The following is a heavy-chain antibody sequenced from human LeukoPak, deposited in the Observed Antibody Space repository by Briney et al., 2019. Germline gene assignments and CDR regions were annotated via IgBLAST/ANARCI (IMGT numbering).Heavy chain of an antibody. CDR1: GFTVSSKY. V-gene: IGHV3-66*01. CDR3: AREIYSSSWSDRYGMDV. J-gene: IGHJ6*02. CDR2: IYSDGST. Sequence: GGSLRLSCAASGFTVSSKYMSWVRQAPGKGLEWVSVIYSDGSTYYADSVKGRFTISRDNSKNTLYVQMNSLRAEDTAVYYCAREIYSSSWSDRYGMDVWGQGTTVTVSS. D-gene: IGHD6-13*01.